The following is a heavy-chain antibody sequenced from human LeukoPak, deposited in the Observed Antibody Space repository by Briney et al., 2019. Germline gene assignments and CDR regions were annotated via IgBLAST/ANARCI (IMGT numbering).Heavy chain of an antibody. CDR1: GFTFSSYG. J-gene: IGHJ5*02. CDR3: ARGAPYCSSTSCIGFDP. Sequence: GGSLRLSCAASGFTFSSYGMHWVRQAPGKGLEWVAVIWYDGSNKYYADSVKGRFTISRDNAKNTLYLQMNSLRAEDTAVYYCARGAPYCSSTSCIGFDPWGQETLVTVSS. V-gene: IGHV3-33*01. CDR2: IWYDGSNK. D-gene: IGHD2-2*01.